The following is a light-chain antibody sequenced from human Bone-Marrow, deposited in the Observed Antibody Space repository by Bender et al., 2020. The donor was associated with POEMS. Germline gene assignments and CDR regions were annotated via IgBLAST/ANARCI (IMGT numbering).Light chain of an antibody. V-gene: IGLV2-23*02. CDR2: EVN. J-gene: IGLJ1*01. CDR3: CSYAGRYIYV. Sequence: QSALTQPASVSGSPGQSITISCTGTSSDVGSYDLVSWYQQHPGKVPKLMLYEVNKRPSGVPDRFSGSKSGNTASLTLSGLQAEDEADYYCCSYAGRYIYVFGTGTKVTVL. CDR1: SSDVGSYDL.